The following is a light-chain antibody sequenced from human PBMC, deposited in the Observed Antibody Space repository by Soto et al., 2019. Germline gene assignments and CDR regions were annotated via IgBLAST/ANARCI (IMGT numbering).Light chain of an antibody. V-gene: IGLV2-8*01. CDR1: SSDVGGYNS. CDR2: EVT. CDR3: SSYAGSNIVV. Sequence: QSVLTQPPSASGSPGQSVAISCTGASSDVGGYNSVSWYQQHPGKAPKLMIYEVTKRPSGVPDRFSGSKSGNTASLTVSGLQDEDEADYYCSSYAGSNIVVFGGGTQLTVL. J-gene: IGLJ2*01.